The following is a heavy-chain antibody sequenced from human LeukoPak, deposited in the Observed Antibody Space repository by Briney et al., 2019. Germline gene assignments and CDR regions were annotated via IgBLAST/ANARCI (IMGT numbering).Heavy chain of an antibody. D-gene: IGHD3-22*01. V-gene: IGHV1-2*02. CDR3: ARMSYYDSSGDNWFDP. Sequence: ASVKVSCKASGYTFTGYYMHWVRQAPGQGLEWMGWINPNSGGTNYAQKFQGRVTMTRDTSISTAYMELSRPRSDDTAVYYCARMSYYDSSGDNWFDPWGQGTLVTVSS. CDR2: INPNSGGT. CDR1: GYTFTGYY. J-gene: IGHJ5*02.